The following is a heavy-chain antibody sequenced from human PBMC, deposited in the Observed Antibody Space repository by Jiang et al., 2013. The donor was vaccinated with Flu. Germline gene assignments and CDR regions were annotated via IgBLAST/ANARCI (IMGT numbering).Heavy chain of an antibody. D-gene: IGHD5-18*01. V-gene: IGHV1-69*06. CDR1: GGSFSSHA. CDR2: VNPIFGTT. CDR3: ARSSWGYSYGPFEY. J-gene: IGHJ4*02. Sequence: SCKASGGSFSSHAINWVRQAPGQGLEWMGGVNPIFGTTDYAQKFQGRVTIIADRSTSTAYMDLSSLRSEDTAVYYCARSSWGYSYGPFEYWGQGTLVTVSS.